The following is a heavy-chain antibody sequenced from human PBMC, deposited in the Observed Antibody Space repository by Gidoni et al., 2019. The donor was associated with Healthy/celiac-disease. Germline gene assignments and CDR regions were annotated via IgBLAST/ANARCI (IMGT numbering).Heavy chain of an antibody. D-gene: IGHD3-22*01. J-gene: IGHJ2*01. Sequence: QVQLVQSGAEVKTPGSSVKVSCKASGGTFSSYGVSWVRQAPGQGLEWMGGIIPIFGTANYAQKFQGRVTITADKSTSTAYMELRSLRSEDTAVYYCARGPYYYDSSGYLSYWYFDLWGRGTLVTVSS. CDR3: ARGPYYYDSSGYLSYWYFDL. CDR1: GGTFSSYG. CDR2: IIPIFGTA. V-gene: IGHV1-69*06.